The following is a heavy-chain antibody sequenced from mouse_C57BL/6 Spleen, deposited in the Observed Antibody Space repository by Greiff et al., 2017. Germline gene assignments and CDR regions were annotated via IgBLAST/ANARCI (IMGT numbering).Heavy chain of an antibody. Sequence: EVKLVESGGGLVQPGGSMKLSCVASGFTFSNYWMNWVRQSPEKGLEWVAQIRLKSDNYATHYAESVKGRFTISRDDSKSSVYLQMNNVRAEDTGIYYCTKGLPSFAYWGQGTLVTVSA. D-gene: IGHD2-2*01. CDR2: IRLKSDNYAT. CDR1: GFTFSNYW. J-gene: IGHJ3*01. CDR3: TKGLPSFAY. V-gene: IGHV6-3*01.